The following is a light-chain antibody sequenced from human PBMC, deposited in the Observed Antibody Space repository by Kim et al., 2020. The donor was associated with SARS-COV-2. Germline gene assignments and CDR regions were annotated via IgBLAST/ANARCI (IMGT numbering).Light chain of an antibody. CDR3: NSRDSSGNHLWV. Sequence: SSELTQDPAVSVALGQPFILPCHGDSLRSYYASWYQQKPGQAPVLVIYGKNNRPSGIPDRFSGSSSGNTASLTITGAQAEDEADYYCNSRDSSGNHLWVFGGWTQLTVL. CDR2: GKN. J-gene: IGLJ3*02. CDR1: SLRSYY. V-gene: IGLV3-19*01.